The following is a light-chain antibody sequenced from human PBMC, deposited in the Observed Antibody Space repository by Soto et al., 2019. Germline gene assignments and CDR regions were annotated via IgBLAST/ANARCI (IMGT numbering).Light chain of an antibody. V-gene: IGKV1-5*03. CDR3: QLYRT. Sequence: DIPMTQSPSTLSASVGDRVTITCRASQIISTWLAWYQQKPGKAPKLLIYKTSTLESGVPARFSGSGSGTEFTLTISSLQPDDFATYYCQLYRTFGPGTKVDIK. J-gene: IGKJ3*01. CDR2: KTS. CDR1: QIISTW.